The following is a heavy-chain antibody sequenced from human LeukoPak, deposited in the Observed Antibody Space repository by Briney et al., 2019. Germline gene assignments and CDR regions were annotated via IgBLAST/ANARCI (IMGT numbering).Heavy chain of an antibody. CDR3: ARAPTIFAGMDV. CDR2: IYHSGST. CDR1: GGSISSYS. Sequence: SETLSLTCTVSGGSISSYSWSWIRQPPGKGLEWIGYIYHSGSTYYNPSLKSRVTISVDRSKNQFSLKLSSVTAADTAVYYCARAPTIFAGMDVWGQGTTVTVSS. D-gene: IGHD3-3*01. V-gene: IGHV4-30-2*01. J-gene: IGHJ6*02.